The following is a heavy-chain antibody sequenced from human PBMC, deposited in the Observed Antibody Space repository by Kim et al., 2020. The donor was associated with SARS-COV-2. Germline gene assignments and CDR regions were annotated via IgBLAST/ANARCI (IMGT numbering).Heavy chain of an antibody. CDR1: GYTFSNHA. Sequence: ASVKVSCKASGYTFSNHAINWVRQAPGQGLEWMGWINXETGSPTYAQGFTGRFVXSLDTSVSTAXLQISSLEAEDTALXYCARVFWGXYRYIDYWGQGTLVTVSS. J-gene: IGHJ4*02. CDR3: ARVFWGXYRYIDY. D-gene: IGHD3-16*02. CDR2: INXETGSP. V-gene: IGHV7-4-1*02.